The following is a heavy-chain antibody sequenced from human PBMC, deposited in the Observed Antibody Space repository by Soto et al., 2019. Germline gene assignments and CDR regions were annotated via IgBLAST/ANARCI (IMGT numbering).Heavy chain of an antibody. V-gene: IGHV3-23*01. CDR1: GFTFNAYA. CDR3: ARHLAATGTYYYGMDV. Sequence: EVLLLESGGDLVQPGGSLRLSCAASGFTFNAYAMSWVRQAPGKGLEWVSGTGSAGVNTWYADSVKGRFTISRDNSKNTLFLQLTRLRADDTGVYYCARHLAATGTYYYGMDVWGRGTTVTVSS. D-gene: IGHD6-13*01. J-gene: IGHJ6*02. CDR2: TGSAGVNT.